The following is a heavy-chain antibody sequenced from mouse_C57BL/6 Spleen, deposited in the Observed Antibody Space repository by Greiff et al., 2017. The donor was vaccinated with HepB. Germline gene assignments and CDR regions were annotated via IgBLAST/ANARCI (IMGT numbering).Heavy chain of an antibody. CDR1: GYTFTDYY. D-gene: IGHD1-1*01. V-gene: IGHV1-76*01. J-gene: IGHJ2*01. Sequence: QVQLQQSGAELVRPGASVKLSCKASGYTFTDYYINWVKQRPGQGLEWIARIYPGSGNTYYNEKFKGKATLTAEKSSSTAYMQLSSLTSEDSAVYFCARQYYALDYWGQGTTLTVSS. CDR2: IYPGSGNT. CDR3: ARQYYALDY.